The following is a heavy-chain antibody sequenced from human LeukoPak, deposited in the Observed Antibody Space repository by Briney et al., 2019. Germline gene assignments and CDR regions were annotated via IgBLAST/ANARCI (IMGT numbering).Heavy chain of an antibody. CDR3: AKDQRYDILTGYYKVAHYYMDV. CDR1: GFTFTGYS. J-gene: IGHJ6*03. D-gene: IGHD3-9*01. Sequence: GGSLRLSCAASGFTFTGYSMNWVRQAPGKGLEWVSSISSSSSYIHYADSVKGRFTISRDTSRNTLYLQMNSLRAEDTAVYYCAKDQRYDILTGYYKVAHYYMDVWGKGTTVAISS. CDR2: ISSSSSYI. V-gene: IGHV3-21*01.